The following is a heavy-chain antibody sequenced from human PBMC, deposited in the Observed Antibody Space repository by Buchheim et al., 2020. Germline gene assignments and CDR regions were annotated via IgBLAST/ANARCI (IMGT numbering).Heavy chain of an antibody. CDR2: INPSGGST. J-gene: IGHJ4*02. CDR3: ARPHPYYYDSSGYYYPGYFDY. Sequence: QVQLVQSGAEVKKPGASVKVSCKASGYTFTSYYMHWVRQAPGQGLEWMGIINPSGGSTSYAQRFQGRVTMTRDTSTSTVYMELSSLRSEDTAVYYCARPHPYYYDSSGYYYPGYFDYWGQGTL. V-gene: IGHV1-46*01. D-gene: IGHD3-22*01. CDR1: GYTFTSYY.